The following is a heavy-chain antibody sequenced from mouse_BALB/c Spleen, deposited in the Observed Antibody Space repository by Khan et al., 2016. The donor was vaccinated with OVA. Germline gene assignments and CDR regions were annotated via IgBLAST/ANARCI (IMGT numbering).Heavy chain of an antibody. Sequence: VQLQQSGTVLARPGASVKMSCKASGYPFTSYWMHWVKPRPGQGLEWIGAIYPGNSDINYNQKFKSKAHLTAITSTIPAYKELNSLTYEYHAVDYRTRNGCGNYESSDYCGQGTTLTGSS. J-gene: IGHJ2*01. D-gene: IGHD2-1*01. CDR2: IYPGNSDI. CDR1: GYPFTSYW. CDR3: TRNGCGNYESSDY. V-gene: IGHV1-5*01.